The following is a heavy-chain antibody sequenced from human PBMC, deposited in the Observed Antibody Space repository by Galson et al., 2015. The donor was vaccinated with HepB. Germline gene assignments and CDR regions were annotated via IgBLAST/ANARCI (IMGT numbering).Heavy chain of an antibody. CDR2: ISYDGSNK. V-gene: IGHV3-30*18. Sequence: SLRLSCAASGFPFSSYGMHWVRQAPGKGLEWVALISYDGSNKYYADSVKGRFTISRSHSKNTLYLQMNSLRAEDTAVYYCVKDRGGIPGGSFDSWGQGTLVTVSS. D-gene: IGHD3-16*01. CDR1: GFPFSSYG. J-gene: IGHJ4*02. CDR3: VKDRGGIPGGSFDS.